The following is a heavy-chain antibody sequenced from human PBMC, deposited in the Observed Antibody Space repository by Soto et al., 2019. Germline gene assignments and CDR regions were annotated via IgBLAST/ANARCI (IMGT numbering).Heavy chain of an antibody. Sequence: QVQLVESGGGVVQPGRSLRLSCAATGFTFSGYGMHWVRQAPGKGLEWVAVVRHDGSNIYYADSVKGRFTISRDNSKNTLNLQRNRLRPEDTAVYYCVRDGIGSRYFFGFFDYWGQGTLVTVSS. CDR3: VRDGIGSRYFFGFFDY. CDR1: GFTFSGYG. V-gene: IGHV3-33*01. CDR2: VRHDGSNI. J-gene: IGHJ4*02. D-gene: IGHD5-18*01.